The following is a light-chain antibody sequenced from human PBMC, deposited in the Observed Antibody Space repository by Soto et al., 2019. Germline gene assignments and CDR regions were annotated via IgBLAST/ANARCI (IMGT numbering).Light chain of an antibody. CDR2: GAS. Sequence: EIVITQSPATLSLSRGERATLSCMASQSVSSNLAWYQQKPGQAPRLLIYGASTRATGIPARFSGSGSGTEFTLTISSLQSEDFAVYYCQQYNNWPRTFGQGTKVDIK. CDR1: QSVSSN. CDR3: QQYNNWPRT. V-gene: IGKV3-15*01. J-gene: IGKJ1*01.